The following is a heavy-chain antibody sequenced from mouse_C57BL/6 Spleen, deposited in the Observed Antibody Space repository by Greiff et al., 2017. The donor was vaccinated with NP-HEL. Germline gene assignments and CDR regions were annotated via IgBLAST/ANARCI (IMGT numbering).Heavy chain of an antibody. Sequence: VKLVESGPGLVAPSQSLSITCTVSGFSLTSYAISWVRQPPGKGLEWLGVIWTGGGTNYNSALKSRLSISKDNSKSQVFLKMNSLQTDDTARYYCAGQQSDYYGSSSAWFAYWGQGTLVTVSA. V-gene: IGHV2-9-1*01. CDR3: AGQQSDYYGSSSAWFAY. CDR1: GFSLTSYA. CDR2: IWTGGGT. J-gene: IGHJ3*01. D-gene: IGHD1-1*01.